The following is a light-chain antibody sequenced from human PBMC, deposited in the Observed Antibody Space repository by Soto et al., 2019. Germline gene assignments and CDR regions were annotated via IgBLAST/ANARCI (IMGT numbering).Light chain of an antibody. V-gene: IGLV2-8*01. CDR1: SSDIGKYNY. J-gene: IGLJ1*01. CDR3: SSYTGTDNLLYV. Sequence: LTQPPSASGSPGQSVTISCTGTSSDIGKYNYVSWYQQHPGKAPKLLVYEVDRRPAGVPDRFSGSKSANTASLTVSGLQPEDEADYYCSSYTGTDNLLYVFGTGTKVTVL. CDR2: EVD.